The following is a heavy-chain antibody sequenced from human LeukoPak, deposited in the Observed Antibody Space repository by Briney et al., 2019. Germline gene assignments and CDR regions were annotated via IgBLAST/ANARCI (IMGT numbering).Heavy chain of an antibody. J-gene: IGHJ3*02. CDR3: ARDVWSGSNDAFDI. V-gene: IGHV4-34*01. Sequence: SETLSLTCAVYGGSFSGYYWSWIRQPPGKGLEWIGEISHSGSTNYNPSLKSRVTISVDTSKNQFSLKLSSVTAADTAVYYCARDVWSGSNDAFDIWGQGTMVTVSS. CDR2: ISHSGST. D-gene: IGHD3-3*01. CDR1: GGSFSGYY.